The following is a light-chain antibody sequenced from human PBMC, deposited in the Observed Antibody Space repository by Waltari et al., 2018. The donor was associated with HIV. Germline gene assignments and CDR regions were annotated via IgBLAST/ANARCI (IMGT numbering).Light chain of an antibody. CDR2: DNN. J-gene: IGLJ2*01. Sequence: QSVLPHPPPLPAPPGQRATSPCPGTSPTIGNIFVHWYQQLPGTAPKLLISDNNKRPSGIPDRFSGSKSGTSATLGITGLQTGDEADYYCGTWDSSLSAVVFGGGTKLTVL. CDR3: GTWDSSLSAVV. V-gene: IGLV1-51*01. CDR1: SPTIGNIF.